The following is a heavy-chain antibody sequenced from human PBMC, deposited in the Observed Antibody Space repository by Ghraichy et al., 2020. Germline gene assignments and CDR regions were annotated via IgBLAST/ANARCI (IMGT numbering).Heavy chain of an antibody. CDR1: GESFSGYY. J-gene: IGHJ4*02. D-gene: IGHD1-7*01. V-gene: IGHV4-34*01. CDR2: INHSGIT. Sequence: SETLSLTCAVYGESFSGYYWTWIRQPPGKGLEWIGEINHSGITNYKSSLKSRVIISIDTSKKQFSLKMTSVTAADTAVYYCARLRLELLRFDSWGQGALVTVSS. CDR3: ARLRLELLRFDS.